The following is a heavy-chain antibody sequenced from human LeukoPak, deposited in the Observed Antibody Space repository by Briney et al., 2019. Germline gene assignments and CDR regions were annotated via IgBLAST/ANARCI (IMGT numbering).Heavy chain of an antibody. J-gene: IGHJ4*02. Sequence: SETLSLTCTVSGGSISSSSYYWGWIRQPPGKGLEWIGRIYYSVSTYYNPSLKIRVTISVDTSKNQFSLKLRSVTAANTAVYYCATDPGQEIDYWGQGTLVTVSS. CDR2: IYYSVST. D-gene: IGHD5-24*01. V-gene: IGHV4-39*02. CDR1: GGSISSSSYY. CDR3: ATDPGQEIDY.